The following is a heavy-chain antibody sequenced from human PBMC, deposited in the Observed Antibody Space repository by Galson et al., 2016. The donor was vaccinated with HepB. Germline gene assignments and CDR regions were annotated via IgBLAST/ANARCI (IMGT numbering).Heavy chain of an antibody. Sequence: SETLSLTCAVYGGSFSGYYWSWIRQPPGKGLEWIGEINDSGSTNYNPSLKTRVTISIDMSKKQFSLQLTSVTAADTAVYYCATLSRDGYTHLDYWGRGILVTVSS. V-gene: IGHV4-34*01. CDR2: INDSGST. D-gene: IGHD5-24*01. J-gene: IGHJ4*02. CDR3: ATLSRDGYTHLDY. CDR1: GGSFSGYY.